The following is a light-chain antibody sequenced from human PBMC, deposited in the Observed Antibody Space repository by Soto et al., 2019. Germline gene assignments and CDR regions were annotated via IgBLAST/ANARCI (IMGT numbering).Light chain of an antibody. J-gene: IGLJ1*01. V-gene: IGLV2-14*01. CDR1: SSDVGVYNY. CDR2: EVS. CDR3: SSYTSSDTHV. Sequence: QSALTQPASVSGSPGQSITISCTGTSSDVGVYNYVSWYQQHPGKAPKLMIYEVSNRPSGVSNRFSGSKSGNTASLTISGLQAEDEADFYCSSYTSSDTHVFGTGTKLTVL.